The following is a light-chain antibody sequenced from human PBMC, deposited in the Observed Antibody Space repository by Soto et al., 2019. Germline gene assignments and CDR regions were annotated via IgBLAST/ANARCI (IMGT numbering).Light chain of an antibody. Sequence: EIVMTHSLATLSVSPGERATLSCRASQSVSSNLAWYQQKPGQAPRLLIYGASTRATDVPARFSGSGSGTEFTLTISSLQSEDFAVYYCQQYNNWPPITFCQGTRLEIK. J-gene: IGKJ5*01. CDR1: QSVSSN. CDR2: GAS. V-gene: IGKV3-15*01. CDR3: QQYNNWPPIT.